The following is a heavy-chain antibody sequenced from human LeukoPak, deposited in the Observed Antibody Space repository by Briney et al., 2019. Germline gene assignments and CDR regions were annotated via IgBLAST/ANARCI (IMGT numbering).Heavy chain of an antibody. CDR2: INPSGGST. V-gene: IGHV1-46*01. D-gene: IGHD3-9*01. CDR1: GYTFTTYY. Sequence: ASVKVSCKASGYTFTTYYMHWVRQAPGQGLEWMGIINPSGGSTSYAQKFQGRVTMTRDMSTSTVYMELSSLRSEDTAVCYCARGYDILTGYDPPDYWGQGTRVTVSS. CDR3: ARGYDILTGYDPPDY. J-gene: IGHJ4*02.